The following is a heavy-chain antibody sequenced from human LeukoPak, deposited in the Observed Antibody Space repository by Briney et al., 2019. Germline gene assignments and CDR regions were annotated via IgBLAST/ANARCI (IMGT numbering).Heavy chain of an antibody. V-gene: IGHV3-23*01. Sequence: PGGSLRLSCAASGFTFSSYEMNWVRQAPGKGLEWVSAISGSGGSTYYADSVKGRFTISRDNSKNTLYLQMNSLRAEDTAVYYCAKDLAPRLTAGFDYWGQGTLVTASS. CDR2: ISGSGGST. D-gene: IGHD6-19*01. J-gene: IGHJ4*02. CDR3: AKDLAPRLTAGFDY. CDR1: GFTFSSYE.